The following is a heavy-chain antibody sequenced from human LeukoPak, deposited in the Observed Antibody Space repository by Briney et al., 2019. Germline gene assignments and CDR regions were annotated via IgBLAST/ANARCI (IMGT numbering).Heavy chain of an antibody. Sequence: SETLSLTCTVSGGSVTTYHWSWIRQPPGKGLDWIGYIYYSGSINYNPSLNSRVTISLDTSKNEFSLKLRSVTAADTAVYYCARYPGASGDSYYFDYWGQGTRVTVSS. J-gene: IGHJ4*02. CDR2: IYYSGSI. D-gene: IGHD4-17*01. CDR1: GGSVTTYH. V-gene: IGHV4-59*02. CDR3: ARYPGASGDSYYFDY.